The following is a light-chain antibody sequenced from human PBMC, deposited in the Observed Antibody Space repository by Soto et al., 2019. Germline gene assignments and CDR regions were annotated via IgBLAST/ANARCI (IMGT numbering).Light chain of an antibody. Sequence: QPVLTQPPSVSGALGQRGTISCTGSSSKIGSGYDVHWYQQLPGTAPKLLIYGNSNRPSGVPDRFSGSKSGNSASLAITGLQAEDEADYYCQSYDSSLSGWVFCGGTKLTVL. CDR2: GNS. V-gene: IGLV1-40*01. CDR1: SSKIGSGYD. CDR3: QSYDSSLSGWV. J-gene: IGLJ3*02.